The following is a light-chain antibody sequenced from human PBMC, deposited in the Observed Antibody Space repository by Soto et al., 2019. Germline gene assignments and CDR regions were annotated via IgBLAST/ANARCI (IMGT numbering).Light chain of an antibody. J-gene: IGLJ1*01. CDR3: CSYAGSYTYV. CDR2: DVS. V-gene: IGLV2-11*01. Sequence: QSALTQAASVSGSPGQSITISCTRTSSDVGVYNYVSWYQQHPGKAPKVMIYDVSKRPSGVPDRFSGSKSGNTASLTISWLQAEDEADYYCCSYAGSYTYVFGTGTKVTVL. CDR1: SSDVGVYNY.